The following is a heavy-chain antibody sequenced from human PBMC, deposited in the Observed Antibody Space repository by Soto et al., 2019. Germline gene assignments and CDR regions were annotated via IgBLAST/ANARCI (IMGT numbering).Heavy chain of an antibody. D-gene: IGHD3-10*01. Sequence: GASVKVSCKASGYTFTGYYMHWVRQAPGQGLEWMGWINPNSGGTNYAQKFQGWVTMTRDTSISTAYMELSRLRSDDTAVYYCARDVLWGGSGSWPDYWGQGTLVTLSS. J-gene: IGHJ4*02. CDR3: ARDVLWGGSGSWPDY. CDR1: GYTFTGYY. CDR2: INPNSGGT. V-gene: IGHV1-2*04.